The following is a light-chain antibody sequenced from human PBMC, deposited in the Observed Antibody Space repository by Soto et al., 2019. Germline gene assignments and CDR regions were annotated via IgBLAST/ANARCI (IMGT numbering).Light chain of an antibody. V-gene: IGKV3-20*01. CDR3: QQHFGSPFT. CDR1: QSVSNNY. J-gene: IGKJ3*01. Sequence: EIVLTQSPGTLSLSPGERATLSCRASQSVSNNYLAWYQQKPGQAPRLLIHDASSRATGIPDRFSGSGSGTDFTLTISRLEPEDFAVYYCQQHFGSPFTVGPGTKVEIE. CDR2: DAS.